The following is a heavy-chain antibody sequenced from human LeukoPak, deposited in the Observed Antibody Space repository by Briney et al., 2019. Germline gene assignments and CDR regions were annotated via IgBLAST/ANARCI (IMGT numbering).Heavy chain of an antibody. Sequence: GGSLRLSSAASGFSLSSYSMNWVRQAPGKGLEWVAVISYDGSNKYYADSVKGRFTISRDNSKNTLYLQMNSLRAEDTAVYYCAGRIAARRGNFQHWGQGTLVTVSS. CDR1: GFSLSSYS. CDR2: ISYDGSNK. CDR3: AGRIAARRGNFQH. D-gene: IGHD6-6*01. J-gene: IGHJ1*01. V-gene: IGHV3-30*03.